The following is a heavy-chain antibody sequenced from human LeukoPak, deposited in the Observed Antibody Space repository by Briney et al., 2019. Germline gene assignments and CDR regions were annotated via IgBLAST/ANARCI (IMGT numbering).Heavy chain of an antibody. J-gene: IGHJ4*02. V-gene: IGHV3-7*01. CDR3: VRGSYSGTDYYFDD. CDR1: GFTFSRNW. Sequence: PGGSLRLSCAASGFTFSRNWMTWALQVPGKGPEWVANIKKDGSAKYYVDFVKGRFTISGDNAKNLLYLQMNSPRAEDTALYYCVRGSYSGTDYYFDDWGQGTLVIVSS. CDR2: IKKDGSAK. D-gene: IGHD1-26*01.